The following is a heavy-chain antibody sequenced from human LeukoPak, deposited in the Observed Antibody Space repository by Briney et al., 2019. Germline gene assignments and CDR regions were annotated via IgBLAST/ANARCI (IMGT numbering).Heavy chain of an antibody. J-gene: IGHJ4*02. Sequence: SQTLSLTCTVSGDSINSADYYWTWIRQPAGKGLEWIGRIYISGTTNYNPSLKSRLTISIDTSKKQFSLKLNSVTAADTAVYYCARLDSGYEVDYWGQGTLVTVSS. CDR1: GDSINSADYY. D-gene: IGHD5-12*01. V-gene: IGHV4-61*02. CDR3: ARLDSGYEVDY. CDR2: IYISGTT.